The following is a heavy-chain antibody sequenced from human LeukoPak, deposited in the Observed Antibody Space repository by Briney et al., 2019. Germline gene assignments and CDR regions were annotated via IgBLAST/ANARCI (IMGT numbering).Heavy chain of an antibody. Sequence: SETLSLTCTVSGGSISSGDYYWSWIRQPPGKGLEWVGYIYFSGYTYYNPPLRSRVSISIDTSKNRFSLNLNSVTAADTAVYYCTRVANGDYFDFWGQGTLVTVSS. V-gene: IGHV4-30-4*01. CDR2: IYFSGYT. CDR1: GGSISSGDYY. CDR3: TRVANGDYFDF. D-gene: IGHD4-17*01. J-gene: IGHJ4*02.